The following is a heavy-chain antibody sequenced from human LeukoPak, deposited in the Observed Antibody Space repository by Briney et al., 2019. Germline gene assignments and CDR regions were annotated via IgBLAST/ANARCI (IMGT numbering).Heavy chain of an antibody. Sequence: PSETLSLTCTVSGDSISNSTYYWGWIRQSPGKGLEWIGNFYYTGGTYYNPSPKSRVTISVDTSKNQFSLKLTSVTAADTSIYYCTRGVSTAVYWGQGTLVTASS. CDR1: GDSISNSTYY. D-gene: IGHD2-2*01. CDR3: TRGVSTAVY. J-gene: IGHJ4*02. V-gene: IGHV4-39*01. CDR2: FYYTGGT.